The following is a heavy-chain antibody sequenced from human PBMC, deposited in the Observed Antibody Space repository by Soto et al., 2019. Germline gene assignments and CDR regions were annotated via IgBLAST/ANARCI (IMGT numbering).Heavy chain of an antibody. CDR2: FYYSEST. Sequence: SETLSLTCTVSGGSISSGPYSWGWIRQPPGEGLEWIGTFYYSESTYYNPSLGSRVTISVDTSKNQFSLKVTSVTVADTAVYYCARLGGYCSSSSCYGYYGMDFWGQETTVTVSS. CDR3: ARLGGYCSSSSCYGYYGMDF. V-gene: IGHV4-39*01. D-gene: IGHD2-2*01. CDR1: GGSISSGPYS. J-gene: IGHJ6*01.